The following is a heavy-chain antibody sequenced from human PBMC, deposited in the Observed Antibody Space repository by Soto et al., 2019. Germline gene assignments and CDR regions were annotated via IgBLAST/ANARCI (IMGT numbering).Heavy chain of an antibody. Sequence: PSETLSLTCTVSGGSISSYYWSWIRQPAGKGLEWIGYIYYSGSTNYNPSLKSRVTISVDTSKNQFSLKLSSVTAADTAVYYCARAIYSYLTPDGAFDIWGQGTMVT. CDR3: ARAIYSYLTPDGAFDI. J-gene: IGHJ3*02. CDR1: GGSISSYY. V-gene: IGHV4-59*01. CDR2: IYYSGST. D-gene: IGHD5-18*01.